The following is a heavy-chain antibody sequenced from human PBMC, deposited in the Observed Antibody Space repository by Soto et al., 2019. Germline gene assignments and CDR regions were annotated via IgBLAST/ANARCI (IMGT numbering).Heavy chain of an antibody. V-gene: IGHV1-24*01. CDR1: GHTLTELS. D-gene: IGHD1-1*01. CDR2: FDPEDGET. J-gene: IGHJ4*02. CDR3: AAGGTRWLHSPFDY. Sequence: QVQLLQSGAEVKKPGASVKVSCKVSGHTLTELSMHWVRQAPGRGLEWMGGFDPEDGETILAQKFQGTVTLTEDTSTDSTYMELTSLRSEDTAVYYCAAGGTRWLHSPFDYWGQGTLVTISS.